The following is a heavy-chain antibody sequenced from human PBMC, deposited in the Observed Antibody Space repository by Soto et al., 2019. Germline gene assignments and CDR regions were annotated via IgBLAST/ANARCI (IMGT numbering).Heavy chain of an antibody. CDR1: GFTFSSYA. J-gene: IGHJ6*02. CDR3: ARDAGALRFLEWLPMDV. Sequence: PVVSRRLSCAASGFTFSSYAMHWVRQAPGKGLEWVAVISYDGSNKYYADSVKGRFTISRDNSKNTLYLQMNSLRAEDTAVYYCARDAGALRFLEWLPMDVWGQGTTVTVSS. V-gene: IGHV3-30-3*01. D-gene: IGHD3-3*01. CDR2: ISYDGSNK.